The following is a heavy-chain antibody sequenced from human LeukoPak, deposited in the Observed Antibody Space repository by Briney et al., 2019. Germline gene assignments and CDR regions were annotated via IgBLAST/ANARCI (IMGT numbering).Heavy chain of an antibody. D-gene: IGHD2-15*01. CDR1: GGSFSGYY. CDR3: ARAHIVVVVAASPDWLDP. J-gene: IGHJ5*02. V-gene: IGHV4-34*01. Sequence: SETLSLTCAVYGGSFSGYYWSWIRQPPGKGLEWIGEINHSGSTNYNPSLKSRVTISVDTSKNQFSLKLSSVTAADTAVYYCARAHIVVVVAASPDWLDPWGQGTLVTVSS. CDR2: INHSGST.